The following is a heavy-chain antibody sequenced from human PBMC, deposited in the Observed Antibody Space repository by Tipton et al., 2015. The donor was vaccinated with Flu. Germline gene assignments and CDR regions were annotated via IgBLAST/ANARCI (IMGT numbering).Heavy chain of an antibody. V-gene: IGHV4-39*07. J-gene: IGHJ6*02. Sequence: TLSLTCTVSGGSISTTIYYWGWVRQPPGKGLEWIGSIYYSGTTYYNPSLKSRVTISIDASKNQFSLDMTSLTAADTAVYYCARDLWNDPRAYYYYGVDVWGQGTTVTVPS. D-gene: IGHD1-1*01. CDR2: IYYSGTT. CDR3: ARDLWNDPRAYYYYGVDV. CDR1: GGSISTTIYY.